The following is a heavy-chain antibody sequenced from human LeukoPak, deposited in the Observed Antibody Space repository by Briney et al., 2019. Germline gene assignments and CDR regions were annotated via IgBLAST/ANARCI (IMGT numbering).Heavy chain of an antibody. Sequence: ASVKVSCKASGYTFTSYDINWVRQATGQGLEWMGWMNPNSGNTGYAQKFQSRVTMTRNTSISTAYMELSSLRSEDTAVYYCARGGRTGYCSSTSCYRYYYYGMDVWGQGTTVTVS. J-gene: IGHJ6*02. CDR3: ARGGRTGYCSSTSCYRYYYYGMDV. CDR1: GYTFTSYD. V-gene: IGHV1-8*01. CDR2: MNPNSGNT. D-gene: IGHD2-2*01.